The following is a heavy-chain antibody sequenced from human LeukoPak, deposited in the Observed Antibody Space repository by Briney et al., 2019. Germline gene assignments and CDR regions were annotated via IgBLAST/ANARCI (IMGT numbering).Heavy chain of an antibody. Sequence: SETLSLTCTVSGGSISSYYWSWIRQPPGKGLEWIGYIYYSGSTNYNPSLKSRVTISVDTSKNQFSLKLSSVTAADTAVYYCARLTYSGSYSSSFDYWGQGTLVTVSS. CDR3: ARLTYSGSYSSSFDY. CDR2: IYYSGST. J-gene: IGHJ4*02. D-gene: IGHD1-26*01. CDR1: GGSISSYY. V-gene: IGHV4-59*08.